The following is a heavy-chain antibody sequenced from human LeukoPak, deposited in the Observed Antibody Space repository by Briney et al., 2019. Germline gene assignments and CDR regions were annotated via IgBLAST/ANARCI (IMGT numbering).Heavy chain of an antibody. CDR1: GGSISSYY. CDR2: IYYSGST. V-gene: IGHV4-59*01. J-gene: IGHJ1*01. D-gene: IGHD6-13*01. CDR3: ARDGGIAAAGPPAEYFQH. Sequence: SETLSLTCTVSGGSISSYYWSWIRQPPGTGLEWIGYIYYSGSTNYNPSLKSRVTISVDTSKNQFSLKLSSVTAADTAVYYCARDGGIAAAGPPAEYFQHWGQGTLVTVSS.